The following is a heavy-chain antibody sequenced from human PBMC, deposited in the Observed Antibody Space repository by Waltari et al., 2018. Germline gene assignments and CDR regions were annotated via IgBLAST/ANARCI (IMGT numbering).Heavy chain of an antibody. Sequence: QVQLQESGPGLVKPSGTLSLTCAVSGGSISSSNWWSWVRQPPGKGLEWIGEIYHSGRTNYNPSLKSRVTISVDKSKNQFSLKLSSVTAADTAVYYCARDPGIAVAGMSHYYGMDVWGQGTTVTVSS. V-gene: IGHV4-4*02. CDR2: IYHSGRT. D-gene: IGHD6-19*01. CDR3: ARDPGIAVAGMSHYYGMDV. CDR1: GGSISSSNW. J-gene: IGHJ6*02.